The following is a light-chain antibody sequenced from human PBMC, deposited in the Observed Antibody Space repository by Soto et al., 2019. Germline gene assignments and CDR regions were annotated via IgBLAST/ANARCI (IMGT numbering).Light chain of an antibody. J-gene: IGKJ4*01. CDR2: AGT. V-gene: IGKV1-9*01. CDR3: QQLHVFPST. Sequence: IQLTQSPSSLSASVGDRVTITCRASQDINSDLAWYQQKPGKAPNLLIYAGTSLQSGVPSRFNGSGSGTVFTLTISSLQPEDYATYYCQQLHVFPSTFGGGTKVE. CDR1: QDINSD.